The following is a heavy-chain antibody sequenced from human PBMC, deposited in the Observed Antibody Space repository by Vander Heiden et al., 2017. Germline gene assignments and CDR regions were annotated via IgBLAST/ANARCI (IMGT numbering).Heavy chain of an antibody. CDR1: GFTFDDYA. Sequence: EVQLVESGGGLVQPGRSLRLSCAASGFTFDDYAMHWVRQAPGKGLEWVSGISWNSGSIGYADSVKGRFTISRDNAKNSLYLQMNSLRAEDTALYYCAKDMTVGATTGYYFDYWGQGTLVTVSS. CDR2: ISWNSGSI. V-gene: IGHV3-9*01. D-gene: IGHD1-26*01. J-gene: IGHJ4*02. CDR3: AKDMTVGATTGYYFDY.